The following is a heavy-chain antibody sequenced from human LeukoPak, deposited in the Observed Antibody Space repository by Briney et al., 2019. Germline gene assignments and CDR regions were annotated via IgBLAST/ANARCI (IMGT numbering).Heavy chain of an antibody. V-gene: IGHV3-74*01. Sequence: GGSLRLSCAASGFTFSSYWMHWVRQAPGKGLMWVSRINSDGSSRSYADSVKGRFTISRDNAKNTLYLQMNSLRAEDTAVYYCARDFRTIVVVTSETDDYWGQGTLVTVSS. CDR2: INSDGSSR. J-gene: IGHJ4*02. D-gene: IGHD3-22*01. CDR1: GFTFSSYW. CDR3: ARDFRTIVVVTSETDDY.